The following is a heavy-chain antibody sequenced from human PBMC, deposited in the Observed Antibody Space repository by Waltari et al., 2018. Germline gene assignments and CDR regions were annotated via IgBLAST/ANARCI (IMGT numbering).Heavy chain of an antibody. CDR3: ARLQPGISGSGLLFPVD. V-gene: IGHV1-2*02. Sequence: QVQLVQSGAEVKKPGASVKVYCKASGYTFTGYYMHWVRQAPGQGLEWMGWVNPNRGGTNYAQKFQGRVTMTRDTSISTAYMELSRLRSDDTAVYYCARLQPGISGSGLLFPVDWGQGTLVTVSS. CDR1: GYTFTGYY. CDR2: VNPNRGGT. D-gene: IGHD6-19*01. J-gene: IGHJ4*02.